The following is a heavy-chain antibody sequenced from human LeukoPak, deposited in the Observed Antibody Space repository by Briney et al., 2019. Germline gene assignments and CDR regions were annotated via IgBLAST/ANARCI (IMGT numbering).Heavy chain of an antibody. J-gene: IGHJ3*02. V-gene: IGHV1-2*02. CDR3: ARSYGSGRRDAFDI. CDR2: INPNSGGT. CDR1: GYTFTDYY. D-gene: IGHD3-10*01. Sequence: ASVKVSCKASGYTFTDYYMHWVRQAPRQGLEWMGWINPNSGGTSSAKKFQGRVTMTRDTSIRTAYMELSRLRSDDTAVYYCARSYGSGRRDAFDIWGLGTMVIVSS.